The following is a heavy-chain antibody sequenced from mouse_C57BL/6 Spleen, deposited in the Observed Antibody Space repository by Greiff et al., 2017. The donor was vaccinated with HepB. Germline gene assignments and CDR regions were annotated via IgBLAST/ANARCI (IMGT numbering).Heavy chain of an antibody. CDR3: ARDSYYSTYAMDY. J-gene: IGHJ4*01. D-gene: IGHD2-5*01. CDR2: INYDGSST. V-gene: IGHV5-16*01. Sequence: EVMLVEPEGGLVQPGSSMKLSCTASGFTFSDYYMAWVRQVPEKGLEWVANINYDGSSTYYLDSLKSRFIISRDNAKNILYLQMSSLKSEDTATYYCARDSYYSTYAMDYWGQGTSVTVSS. CDR1: GFTFSDYY.